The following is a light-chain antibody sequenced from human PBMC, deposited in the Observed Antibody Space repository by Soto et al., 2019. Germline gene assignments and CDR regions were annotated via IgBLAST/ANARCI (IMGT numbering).Light chain of an antibody. Sequence: EIVITQSPAPPSVSPGERATLSCRASQSVAGNLAWYQHKPGQAPRLLIYTASTRATGIPARFSGSGSGTEFTLTISSLQSEDFAVYYCQQYNKWPWTFGQGTKVDIK. CDR3: QQYNKWPWT. CDR1: QSVAGN. V-gene: IGKV3-15*01. CDR2: TAS. J-gene: IGKJ1*01.